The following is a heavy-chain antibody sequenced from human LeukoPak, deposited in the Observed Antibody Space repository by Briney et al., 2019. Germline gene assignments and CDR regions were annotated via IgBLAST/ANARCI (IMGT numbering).Heavy chain of an antibody. V-gene: IGHV4-39*07. CDR3: ARKREGPATGIDY. J-gene: IGHJ4*02. Sequence: PSETLSLTCTVSGVSISSTNSYWGWIRQSPRTGLEWIGNIYSSGSTYYSPSLKSRVTISIDTPENQFSLKLTSVTAADTAVYYCARKREGPATGIDYWGQGTLVTVSS. CDR2: IYSSGST. D-gene: IGHD2-15*01. CDR1: GVSISSTNSY.